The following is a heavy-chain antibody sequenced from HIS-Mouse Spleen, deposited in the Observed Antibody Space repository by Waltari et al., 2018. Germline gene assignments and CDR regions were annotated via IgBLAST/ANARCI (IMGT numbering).Heavy chain of an antibody. D-gene: IGHD4-17*01. CDR3: ARDYGDNWFDP. CDR1: GGSISSSSYY. Sequence: QLQLQESGPGLVKPSETLSLTCTVSGGSISSSSYYWGWIRQPPGKGLGWIGSSYLSGRTSHNPSRKSRVTRSVDTSKNQFSLKLSSVTAADTAVYYCARDYGDNWFDPWGQGTLVTVSS. J-gene: IGHJ5*02. CDR2: SYLSGRT. V-gene: IGHV4-39*07.